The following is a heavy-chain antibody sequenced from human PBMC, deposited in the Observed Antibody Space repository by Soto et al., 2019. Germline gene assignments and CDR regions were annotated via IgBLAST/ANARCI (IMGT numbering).Heavy chain of an antibody. D-gene: IGHD3-16*01. J-gene: IGHJ4*02. CDR1: GGSIGSISSTNW. CDR2: IYHSGST. V-gene: IGHV4-4*02. Sequence: QVQLQESGPGLVKPSGTLSLTCAVSGGSIGSISSTNWWTWVRQPPGKGLEWIGEIYHSGSTNYNPSLKSRVTLSVDKSRNQVSLRLTSVTAADTAVYYCARTGTYAYAYGHWGQGTLVTVSS. CDR3: ARTGTYAYAYGH.